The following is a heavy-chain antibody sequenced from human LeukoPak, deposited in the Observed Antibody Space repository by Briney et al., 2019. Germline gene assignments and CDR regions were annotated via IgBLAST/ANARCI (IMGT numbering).Heavy chain of an antibody. V-gene: IGHV4-34*01. CDR3: ARSLARGYSYGFVY. CDR2: INHGGIT. Sequence: PSETLSLTCAVYGGSFTDYYWNWIRQPPGKGLEWIGEINHGGITHYNPSLKSRVTISADTSKNQFSLKLNSVTAADTAVYYCARSLARGYSYGFVYWGQGTLVTVSS. D-gene: IGHD5-18*01. CDR1: GGSFTDYY. J-gene: IGHJ4*02.